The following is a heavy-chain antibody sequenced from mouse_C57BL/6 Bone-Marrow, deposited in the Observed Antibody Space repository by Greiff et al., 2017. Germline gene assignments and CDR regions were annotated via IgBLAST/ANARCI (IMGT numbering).Heavy chain of an antibody. V-gene: IGHV14-3*01. CDR3: ARGDYDGFPYYFDY. Sequence: EVQLVESVAELVRPGASVKLSCTASGFNIKNTYMHWVKQRPEQGLEWIGRIDPANGNTKYAPKFQGKATITADPSSNTAYLQLSSLTSEDTAIYYCARGDYDGFPYYFDYWGQGTTLTVSS. J-gene: IGHJ2*01. D-gene: IGHD2-4*01. CDR2: IDPANGNT. CDR1: GFNIKNTY.